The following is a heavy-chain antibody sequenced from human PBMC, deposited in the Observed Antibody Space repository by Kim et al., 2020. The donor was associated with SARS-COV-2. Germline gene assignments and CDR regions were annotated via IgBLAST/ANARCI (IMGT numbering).Heavy chain of an antibody. CDR3: ARERSSGWSDKFDY. Sequence: ASVKVSCKASGYTFTSYAMHWVRQAPGQRLEWMGWINAGNGNTKYSQKFQGRVTITRDTSASTAYMELSSLRSEDTAVYYCARERSSGWSDKFDYWGQGTLVTVSS. J-gene: IGHJ4*02. CDR2: INAGNGNT. V-gene: IGHV1-3*01. D-gene: IGHD6-19*01. CDR1: GYTFTSYA.